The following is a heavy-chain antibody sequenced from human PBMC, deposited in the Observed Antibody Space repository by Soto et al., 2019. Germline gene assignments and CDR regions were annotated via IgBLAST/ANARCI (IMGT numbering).Heavy chain of an antibody. CDR2: IYYSGST. V-gene: IGHV4-30-4*01. CDR1: GGSISSGDYY. J-gene: IGHJ4*02. D-gene: IGHD2-8*01. CDR3: AREGISWGVWDY. Sequence: SETLSLTCTVSGGSISSGDYYWSWIRQPPGKGLEWIGYIYYSGSTYYNPSLKSRVTISVDTSKNQFSLKLSSVTAADTAVYFCAREGISWGVWDYWGQGTLVTVSS.